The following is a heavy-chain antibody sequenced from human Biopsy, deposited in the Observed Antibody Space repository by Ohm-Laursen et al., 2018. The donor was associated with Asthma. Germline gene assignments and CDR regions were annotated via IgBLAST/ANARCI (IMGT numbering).Heavy chain of an antibody. CDR2: NYYTGSD. CDR1: GGSVSTGSYY. J-gene: IGHJ6*02. V-gene: IGHV4-61*01. CDR3: ARGPNYHGSGRAPIGMDV. D-gene: IGHD3-10*01. Sequence: SETLSLTCTVSGGSVSTGSYYWSWIRQPPGKGLEWLGNNYYTGSDNYNPSLKSRVTISVDTSKNQFSLRLNSVTAADTAVYYCARGPNYHGSGRAPIGMDVWGQGTTVTVSS.